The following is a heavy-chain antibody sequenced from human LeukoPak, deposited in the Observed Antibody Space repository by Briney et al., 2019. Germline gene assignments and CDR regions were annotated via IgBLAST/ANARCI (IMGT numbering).Heavy chain of an antibody. CDR2: ISAYNGNT. D-gene: IGHD5-18*01. CDR3: VRDLGVDTSMIFFDY. J-gene: IGHJ4*02. V-gene: IGHV1-18*01. Sequence: GASVKVSCKASGYTFTDFGVRWVRQAPGQGLELMGWISAYNGNTNYVQKFQGRVTMTTDISTSTAYMELRSLRSDDTAVFYCVRDLGVDTSMIFFDYWGQGTRVTVSS. CDR1: GYTFTDFG.